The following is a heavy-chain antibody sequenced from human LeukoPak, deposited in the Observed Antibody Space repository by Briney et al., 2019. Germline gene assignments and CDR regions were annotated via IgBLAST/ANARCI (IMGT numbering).Heavy chain of an antibody. CDR1: GGTFSSYA. J-gene: IGHJ4*02. V-gene: IGHV1-69*13. CDR3: ATQRWWARYCSSTSCPTYYFDY. D-gene: IGHD2-2*01. Sequence: SVKVSCKASGGTFSSYAISWVRQAPGQGLEWMGGIIPIFGTANYAQKFQGRVTITADESTSTAYMELSSLRSEDTAAYYCATQRWWARYCSSTSCPTYYFDYWGQGTLVTVSS. CDR2: IIPIFGTA.